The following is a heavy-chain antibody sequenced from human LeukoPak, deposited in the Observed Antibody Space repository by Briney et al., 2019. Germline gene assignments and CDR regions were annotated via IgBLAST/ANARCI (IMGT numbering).Heavy chain of an antibody. CDR2: IIPILGTA. J-gene: IGHJ5*02. D-gene: IGHD3-3*01. Sequence: GASVKVSCKASGGTFSSYAISWVRQAPGQGLEWMGGIIPILGTANYAQKFQGRVTITADESTSTAYMELSSLRSEDTAVYYCARGIWSGSSFDPWGQGTLVTVSS. CDR3: ARGIWSGSSFDP. V-gene: IGHV1-69*13. CDR1: GGTFSSYA.